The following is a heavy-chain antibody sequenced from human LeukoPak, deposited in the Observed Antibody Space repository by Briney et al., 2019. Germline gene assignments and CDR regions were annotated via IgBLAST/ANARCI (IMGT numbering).Heavy chain of an antibody. V-gene: IGHV3-30*18. CDR2: ILYDANII. J-gene: IGHJ4*02. CDR3: AKDRHPARTDGYYYDY. Sequence: GGSLRLSCAASAFTFRSYGMHWVRQAPGKGLEWEAVILYDANIINYEDSVKGRFTISGDNSKNTLYLQMNSLRGEDTAVYYCAKDRHPARTDGYYYDYWGQGTPVTVSS. D-gene: IGHD3-3*01. CDR1: AFTFRSYG.